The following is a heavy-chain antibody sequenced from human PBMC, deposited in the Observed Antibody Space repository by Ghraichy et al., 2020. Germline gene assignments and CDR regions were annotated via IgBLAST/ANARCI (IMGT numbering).Heavy chain of an antibody. CDR2: IKKDGSEK. V-gene: IGHV3-7*01. D-gene: IGHD1-14*01. Sequence: GGSLRLSCEASGFTFSSYWMTWVRQAPGKGLEWVANIKKDGSEKYYVDSVKGRFTISRDNTKNSLYLQMNSLRAEDTAVYYCARESMGPGVWGQGTTVTVSS. CDR3: ARESMGPGV. J-gene: IGHJ6*02. CDR1: GFTFSSYW.